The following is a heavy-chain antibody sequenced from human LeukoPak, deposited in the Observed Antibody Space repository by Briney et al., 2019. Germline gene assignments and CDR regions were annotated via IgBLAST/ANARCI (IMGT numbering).Heavy chain of an antibody. V-gene: IGHV4-59*08. Sequence: SETLSLTCTVSGGSISSYYWSWIRQPPGKGLEWIGYIYYSGSTDYNPSLKSRVTISVDTSKNQFSLKLISLTAADTAVYYCTRQYTSSWSFDYWGQGTLVTVSS. CDR3: TRQYTSSWSFDY. CDR2: IYYSGST. CDR1: GGSISSYY. D-gene: IGHD6-13*01. J-gene: IGHJ4*02.